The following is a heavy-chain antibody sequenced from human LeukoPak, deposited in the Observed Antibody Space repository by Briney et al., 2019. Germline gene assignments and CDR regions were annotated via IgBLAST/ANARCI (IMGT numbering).Heavy chain of an antibody. D-gene: IGHD2-15*01. CDR1: GGSVNSTSYY. CDR2: VYYSGST. Sequence: SETLSLTCSVSGGSVNSTSYYWGWIRQPPGKGLEWIGTVYYSGSTFYNPSLKSRLTMSVDMSKNQFSLKLNSVTAADTAVYYCVRDQGGSSYRHAFDLWGQGTMVTVSS. J-gene: IGHJ3*01. V-gene: IGHV4-39*02. CDR3: VRDQGGSSYRHAFDL.